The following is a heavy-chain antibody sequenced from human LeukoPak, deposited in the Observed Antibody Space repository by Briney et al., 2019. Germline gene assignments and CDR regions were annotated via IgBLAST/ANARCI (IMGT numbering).Heavy chain of an antibody. D-gene: IGHD3-10*01. CDR1: GGTFSSYA. Sequence: ASVKVSCKASGGTFSSYAISWVRQAPGQGLEWMGGIIPIFGTANYAQKFQGRVTITADESTSAAYMELSSLRSEDTAVYYCARGGELFTIRGQFDYWGQGTLVTVSS. CDR3: ARGGELFTIRGQFDY. V-gene: IGHV1-69*13. CDR2: IIPIFGTA. J-gene: IGHJ4*02.